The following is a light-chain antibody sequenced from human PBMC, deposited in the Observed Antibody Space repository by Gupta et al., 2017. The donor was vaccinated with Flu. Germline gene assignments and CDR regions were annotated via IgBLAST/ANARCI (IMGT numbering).Light chain of an antibody. CDR3: QQT. CDR2: GAS. V-gene: IGKV3-20*01. CDR1: QSVSSSY. Sequence: EIVLTQSPGTLSLSPGERATLSCRASQSVSSSYLAWYQQKPGQAPRLLIYGASSRATGIPDRFSGSGSGTDFTLTISRLEPEDCAVYYCQQTFGQGTKVEIK. J-gene: IGKJ1*01.